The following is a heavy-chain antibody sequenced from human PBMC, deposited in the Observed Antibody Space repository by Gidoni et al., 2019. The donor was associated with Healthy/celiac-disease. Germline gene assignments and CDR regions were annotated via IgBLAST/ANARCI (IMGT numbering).Heavy chain of an antibody. V-gene: IGHV3-7*01. CDR1: GFTFSSYW. D-gene: IGHD2-2*01. Sequence: EVQLVESGGCFVKPGGSLRLSCAASGFTFSSYWMSWVRQAPGKGLEWVANIKQDGSEKYYVDSVKGRFTISRDNAKNSLYLQMNSLRAEDTAVYYCARYPSVWAAANWYFDLWGRGTLVTVSS. CDR3: ARYPSVWAAANWYFDL. J-gene: IGHJ2*01. CDR2: IKQDGSEK.